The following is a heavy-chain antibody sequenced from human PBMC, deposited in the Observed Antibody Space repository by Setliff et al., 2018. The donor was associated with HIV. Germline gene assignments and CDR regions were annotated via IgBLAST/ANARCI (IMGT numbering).Heavy chain of an antibody. CDR3: ARGMAVAGDSPDY. CDR2: IIPIFGTA. J-gene: IGHJ4*02. V-gene: IGHV1-69*05. D-gene: IGHD2-15*01. CDR1: GGTFSSYA. Sequence: SVKVSCKASGGTFSSYAISWVRQAPGQGLEWMGGIIPIFGTANYAQKFQGRVTITTDEFTSTAYMELSSLRSEDTAVYYCARGMAVAGDSPDYWGQGTLVTVSS.